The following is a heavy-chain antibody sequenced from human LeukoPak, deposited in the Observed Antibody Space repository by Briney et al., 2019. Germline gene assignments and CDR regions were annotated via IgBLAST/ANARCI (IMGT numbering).Heavy chain of an antibody. CDR2: INHSGST. D-gene: IGHD3-3*01. Sequence: PSETRSLTCAVYGGSAGGYYWSWIRQPPGKGMEWVGEINHSGSTNYNPSLKSRVTISVDTSKNQFSLRLSSVTAADTSVYYCARGPRGRITIFGVVITPGPFDYWGQGTLVTVSS. CDR3: ARGPRGRITIFGVVITPGPFDY. J-gene: IGHJ4*02. CDR1: GGSAGGYY. V-gene: IGHV4-34*01.